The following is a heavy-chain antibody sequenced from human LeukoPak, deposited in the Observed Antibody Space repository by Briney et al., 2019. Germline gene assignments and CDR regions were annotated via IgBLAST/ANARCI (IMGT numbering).Heavy chain of an antibody. J-gene: IGHJ3*02. V-gene: IGHV3-74*01. Sequence: SGGSLRLSCAASGFTFSSYWMHWVRQAPGKGLVRVSRINSDGSSTSYADSVKGRFTISRDNAKNTLYLQMNSLRAEDTAVYYCAPTTGDAFDIWGQGTMVTVSS. D-gene: IGHD4-17*01. CDR1: GFTFSSYW. CDR3: APTTGDAFDI. CDR2: INSDGSST.